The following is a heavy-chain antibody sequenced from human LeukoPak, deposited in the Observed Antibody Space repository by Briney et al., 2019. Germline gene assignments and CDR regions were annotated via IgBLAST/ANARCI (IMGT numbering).Heavy chain of an antibody. CDR1: GGSISSSSYY. V-gene: IGHV4-39*01. Sequence: SETLSLTCTVSGGSISSSSYYWGWIRQPPGKGLEWIGSIYYSGSTYYNPSLKSRVTISVDKSKNQFSLKLSSVTAADTAVYYCAKQVLGTYYYDRRGAFDIWGQGTMVTVSS. CDR2: IYYSGST. CDR3: AKQVLGTYYYDRRGAFDI. J-gene: IGHJ3*02. D-gene: IGHD3-22*01.